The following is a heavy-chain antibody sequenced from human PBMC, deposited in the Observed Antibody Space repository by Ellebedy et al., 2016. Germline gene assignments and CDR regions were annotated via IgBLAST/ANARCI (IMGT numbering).Heavy chain of an antibody. CDR1: GFSFSNYA. Sequence: GGSLRLSXAASGFSFSNYAMHWVRQAPGKGLEWVAVILFDGNNKYNADSVKGRFTISRDNSNNTLYLQMNSLRAEDTAVYYCARQSMISFGGVFDYWGQGTLVTVSS. CDR2: ILFDGNNK. J-gene: IGHJ4*02. D-gene: IGHD3-16*01. V-gene: IGHV3-30-3*01. CDR3: ARQSMISFGGVFDY.